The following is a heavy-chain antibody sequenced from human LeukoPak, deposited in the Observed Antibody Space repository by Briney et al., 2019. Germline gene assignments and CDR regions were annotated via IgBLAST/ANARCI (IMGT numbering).Heavy chain of an antibody. CDR3: ARDHCSSTSRFNY. CDR1: GFTVSSNY. V-gene: IGHV3-66*01. D-gene: IGHD2-2*01. J-gene: IGHJ4*02. Sequence: GGSLRLSCAASGFTVSSNYMSWVRQAPGKGLEWVSVIYSGGSTYYADSVKGRFTISRDNSKNTLYLQMNSLRAEDTAVYYCARDHCSSTSRFNYWGQGTLVTVSS. CDR2: IYSGGST.